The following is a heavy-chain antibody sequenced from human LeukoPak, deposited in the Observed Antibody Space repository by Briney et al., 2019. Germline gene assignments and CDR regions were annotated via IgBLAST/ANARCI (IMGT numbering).Heavy chain of an antibody. CDR3: AKSTTVTTPFDY. J-gene: IGHJ4*02. Sequence: PGGSLRLSCAASGFTFSSYAMSWVRQAPAKGLEWVSAISGNGGSTYYADSVKGRFTVSRDNSENTLFLQMNSLRAEDTAVYYCAKSTTVTTPFDYWGQGTLVTVSS. CDR2: ISGNGGST. CDR1: GFTFSSYA. D-gene: IGHD4-17*01. V-gene: IGHV3-23*01.